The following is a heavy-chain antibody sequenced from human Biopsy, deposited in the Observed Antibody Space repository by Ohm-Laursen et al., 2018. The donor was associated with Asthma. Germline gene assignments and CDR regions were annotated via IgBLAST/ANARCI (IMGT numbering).Heavy chain of an antibody. Sequence: SLRLSCAASGFTFSNYGMHWVRQAPGKGLDWVALISYDGSNDFYADSVKGRFTISRDNSRNTLHLEMNSLRAEDTAVYFCAKEVFPGWELRRGPDSWGQGTLATVSS. CDR2: ISYDGSND. V-gene: IGHV3-30*18. CDR1: GFTFSNYG. CDR3: AKEVFPGWELRRGPDS. J-gene: IGHJ4*02. D-gene: IGHD1-26*01.